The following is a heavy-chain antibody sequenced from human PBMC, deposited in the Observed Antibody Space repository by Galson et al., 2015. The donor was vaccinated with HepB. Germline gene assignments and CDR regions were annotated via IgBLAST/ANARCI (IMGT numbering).Heavy chain of an antibody. CDR2: IDYAGSKK. J-gene: IGHJ4*02. CDR1: GFRFSTYG. Sequence: SLRLSCAASGFRFSTYGLHWVRQAPGMGLEWVAFIDYAGSKKYYADSVRGRFTISRDNSKNTLYLQVDNLRPEDKAVYYCAKDPYYYGSGSYPFDFWGQGTLVTVSS. CDR3: AKDPYYYGSGSYPFDF. D-gene: IGHD3-10*01. V-gene: IGHV3-30*02.